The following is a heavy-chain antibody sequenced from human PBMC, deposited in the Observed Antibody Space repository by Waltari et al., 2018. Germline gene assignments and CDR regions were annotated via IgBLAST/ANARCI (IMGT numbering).Heavy chain of an antibody. CDR3: ARVTPIAPSGGDFDY. J-gene: IGHJ4*02. Sequence: QVQLQESGPGLVKPSQTLSLTCTVSGGSISSGGYYWSWIRQHPGKGLEWIGYIYYSGSTYYNPSLKSLVTISVDTSKNQFSLKLSSVTAADTAVYYCARVTPIAPSGGDFDYWGQGTLVTVSS. CDR1: GGSISSGGYY. CDR2: IYYSGST. V-gene: IGHV4-31*01. D-gene: IGHD2-21*01.